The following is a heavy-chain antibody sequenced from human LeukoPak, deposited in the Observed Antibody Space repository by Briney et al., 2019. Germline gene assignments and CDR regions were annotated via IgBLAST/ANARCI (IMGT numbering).Heavy chain of an antibody. Sequence: SETLSLTCAVYGGSFSGYYWSWIRQPPGKGLEWIGEINHSGSTNYNPSLKSRVTISVDTSKNQFSLKLSSVTAADTAVHYCARLCGGSCYPVPDWGQGTLVTVSS. CDR1: GGSFSGYY. J-gene: IGHJ4*02. CDR3: ARLCGGSCYPVPD. D-gene: IGHD2-15*01. CDR2: INHSGST. V-gene: IGHV4-34*01.